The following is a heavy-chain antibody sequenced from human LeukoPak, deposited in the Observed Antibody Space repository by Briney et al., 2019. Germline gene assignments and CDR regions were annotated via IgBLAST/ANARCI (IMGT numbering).Heavy chain of an antibody. Sequence: GGSLRLSCAASGFTFSNYWMTCVRQAPGKGLEWVANIKLDGSETYYVDSVKGRFTISRDNTQNSLYLQMNSLRAEDTAVYYCARDQTPYYWGQGTLVTVSS. CDR2: IKLDGSET. CDR3: ARDQTPYY. J-gene: IGHJ4*02. V-gene: IGHV3-7*01. CDR1: GFTFSNYW.